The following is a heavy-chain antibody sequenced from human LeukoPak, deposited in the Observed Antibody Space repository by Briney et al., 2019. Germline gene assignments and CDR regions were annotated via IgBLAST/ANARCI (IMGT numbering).Heavy chain of an antibody. Sequence: GGSLRLSCAASGFTFNSYGMHWVRQAPGKGLEWVSLIYSRGGTSYADSVKGRFTISRDSSKNTLFLQMNSLRVEDTAVYYCARDPPGIAASGTYYWGQGTLVTVSS. J-gene: IGHJ4*02. D-gene: IGHD6-13*01. V-gene: IGHV3-53*01. CDR1: GFTFNSYG. CDR2: IYSRGGT. CDR3: ARDPPGIAASGTYY.